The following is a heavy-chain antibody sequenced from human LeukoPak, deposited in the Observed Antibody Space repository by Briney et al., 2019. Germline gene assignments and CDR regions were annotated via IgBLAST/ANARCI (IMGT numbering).Heavy chain of an antibody. D-gene: IGHD6-6*01. CDR1: GFTVSSYG. V-gene: IGHV3-33*08. Sequence: GGSLRLSCAASGFTVSSYGMHWVRQAPGKGLEWVAVIWYDGSNKYYTDSVKGRFTISRDNSKNTLYLQMNSLRAEDTAVYYCARDSSPWAREDAFDIWGQGTMVTVSS. J-gene: IGHJ3*02. CDR3: ARDSSPWAREDAFDI. CDR2: IWYDGSNK.